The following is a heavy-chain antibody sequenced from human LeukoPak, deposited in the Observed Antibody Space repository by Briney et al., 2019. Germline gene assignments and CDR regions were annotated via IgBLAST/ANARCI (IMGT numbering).Heavy chain of an antibody. CDR3: AKDHDYGDYEDWFDP. J-gene: IGHJ5*02. V-gene: IGHV3-23*01. CDR1: GFTFSSYA. D-gene: IGHD4-17*01. CDR2: ISGSGGST. Sequence: GGSLRLSCADSGFTFSSYAMSWVRQAPGKGLEWVSAISGSGGSTYYADSVKGRFTISRDNSKNTLYLQMNSLRAEDTAVYYCAKDHDYGDYEDWFDPWGQGTLVTVSS.